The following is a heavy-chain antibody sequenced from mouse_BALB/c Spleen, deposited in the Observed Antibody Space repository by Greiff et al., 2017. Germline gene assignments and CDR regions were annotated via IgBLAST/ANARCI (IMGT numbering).Heavy chain of an antibody. CDR3: ARSGRYGNYLYAMDY. CDR1: GYTFTSYV. Sequence: VQLQQSGPELVKPGASVKMSCKASGYTFTSYVMHWVKQKPGQGLEWIGYINPYNDGTKYNEKFKGKATLTSDKSSSTAYMELSSLTSEDSAVYYCARSGRYGNYLYAMDYWGQGTSVTVAS. V-gene: IGHV1-14*01. J-gene: IGHJ4*01. CDR2: INPYNDGT. D-gene: IGHD2-10*02.